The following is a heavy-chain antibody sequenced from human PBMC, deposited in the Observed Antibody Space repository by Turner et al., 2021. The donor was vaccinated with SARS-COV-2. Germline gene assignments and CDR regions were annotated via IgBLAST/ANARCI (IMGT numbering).Heavy chain of an antibody. CDR1: GVIVSSNY. V-gene: IGHV3-53*04. Sequence: EVQLVESGGGLVQPGGSMRLSCAASGVIVSSNYMSWVRQAPWKVLECVSVIYSGGSTYSADSVNGRFTISSHNSKNPLYLQMNSLRAEDTAVYYCARDLFSNGIDVLYQGTTFTVSS. J-gene: IGHJ6*02. CDR2: IYSGGST. CDR3: ARDLFSNGIDV.